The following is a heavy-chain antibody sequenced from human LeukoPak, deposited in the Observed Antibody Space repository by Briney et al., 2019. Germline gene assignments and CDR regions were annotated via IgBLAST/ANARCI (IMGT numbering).Heavy chain of an antibody. Sequence: GGSLRLSCAASGFTFSSYAMSRVRQAPGKGLEWVSAISGSGGSTYYADSVKGRFTISRDNSKNTLYLQMNSLRAEDTAVYYCANGPYYGSGSYYIVPFDYWGQGTLVTVSS. CDR1: GFTFSSYA. D-gene: IGHD3-10*01. CDR2: ISGSGGST. J-gene: IGHJ4*02. V-gene: IGHV3-23*01. CDR3: ANGPYYGSGSYYIVPFDY.